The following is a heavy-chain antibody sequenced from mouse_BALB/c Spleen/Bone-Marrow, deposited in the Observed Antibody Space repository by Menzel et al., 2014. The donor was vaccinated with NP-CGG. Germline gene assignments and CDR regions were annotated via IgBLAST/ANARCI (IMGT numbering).Heavy chain of an antibody. Sequence: VQLQQSGAELARPGASVKLSCKASGYTFTSYWMQWVKQRPGQGLEWIGAIYPGDGDTTYTQKFKGKVTLTADKSSSTAYMQLSSLASEDSAVYYCARGAPFDYWGQGTTPTVSS. CDR1: GYTFTSYW. V-gene: IGHV1-87*01. J-gene: IGHJ2*01. CDR2: IYPGDGDT. CDR3: ARGAPFDY.